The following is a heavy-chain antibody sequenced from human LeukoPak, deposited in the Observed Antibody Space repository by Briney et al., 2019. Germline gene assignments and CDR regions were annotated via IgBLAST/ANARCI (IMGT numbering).Heavy chain of an antibody. CDR3: ARTLGYSSSWFFDY. CDR2: IDWDDDK. D-gene: IGHD6-13*01. J-gene: IGHJ4*02. Sequence: SGPTLVNPTQTLTLTCTFSGFSLSTRGMCVSWIRQPPGKALEWLARIDWDDDKYYSTSLKTRLTISKDTSKNQVVLTMTNMDPVDTATYYCARTLGYSSSWFFDYWGQGTLVTVSS. V-gene: IGHV2-70*11. CDR1: GFSLSTRGMC.